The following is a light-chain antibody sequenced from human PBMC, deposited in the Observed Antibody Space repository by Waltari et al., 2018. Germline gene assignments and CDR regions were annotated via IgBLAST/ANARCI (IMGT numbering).Light chain of an antibody. Sequence: QSVLTQPPSVSRAPGQRVTISCTGSSSNIWAGYAVPRYQQLPGTAPKLLIYGNTNRPSGVPDRFSGSKSGTSASLAITGLQAEDEADYYCQSYDSSLSGQGVFGGGTKLTVL. V-gene: IGLV1-40*01. J-gene: IGLJ3*02. CDR2: GNT. CDR1: SSNIWAGYA. CDR3: QSYDSSLSGQGV.